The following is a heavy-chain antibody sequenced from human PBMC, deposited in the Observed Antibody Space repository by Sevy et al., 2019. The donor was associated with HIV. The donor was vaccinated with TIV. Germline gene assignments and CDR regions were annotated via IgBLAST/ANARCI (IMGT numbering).Heavy chain of an antibody. Sequence: GGYLRLSCAASGFTFSAYWMNWVRQAPGKGLEWMANIKSDGSDKHYVDSVEGRFTISRDNAKNSLYLQMNSMRVEVTAVYYCAQETVGRFDSWGQGTLVTVSS. D-gene: IGHD3-16*01. CDR3: AQETVGRFDS. CDR2: IKSDGSDK. J-gene: IGHJ4*02. CDR1: GFTFSAYW. V-gene: IGHV3-7*01.